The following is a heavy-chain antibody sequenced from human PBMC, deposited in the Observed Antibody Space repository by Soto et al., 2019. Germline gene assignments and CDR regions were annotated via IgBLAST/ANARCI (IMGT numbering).Heavy chain of an antibody. CDR2: ILPDETG. Sequence: DVNLLQSGGGSAQPGGSLRLSCATSGFAFSTYAMTWVRQVPGRGLEWVSTILPDETGFYKASVKGRFTISRDNFRGILYLQMNDLWVEDGAIDFCAKDRLTTSGQRFYFDSWGQGSLVTVSS. CDR3: AKDRLTTSGQRFYFDS. J-gene: IGHJ4*02. CDR1: GFAFSTYA. V-gene: IGHV3-23*01.